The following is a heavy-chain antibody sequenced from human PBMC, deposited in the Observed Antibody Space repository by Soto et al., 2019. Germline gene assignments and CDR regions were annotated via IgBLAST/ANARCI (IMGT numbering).Heavy chain of an antibody. CDR1: GDIFANYW. CDR3: ATRGQWELLTFDS. Sequence: PGESLKISCNGSGDIFANYWIGWVRQLPGKGLEWMGIIYAGDSDTRYSPSFQGRVTISADKSISTAYLQWSSLEASDTAMYYCATRGQWELLTFDSWGQGTLVTVSS. D-gene: IGHD1-26*01. J-gene: IGHJ4*02. CDR2: IYAGDSDT. V-gene: IGHV5-51*01.